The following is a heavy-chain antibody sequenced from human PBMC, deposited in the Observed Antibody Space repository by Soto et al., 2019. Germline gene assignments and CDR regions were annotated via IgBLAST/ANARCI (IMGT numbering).Heavy chain of an antibody. J-gene: IGHJ4*02. V-gene: IGHV4-39*01. D-gene: IGHD2-15*01. CDR1: GGSISSSSYY. Sequence: SETLSLTCTVSGGSISSSSYYWGWIRQPPGKRLEWIGSIYYSGSTYYNPSLKSRVTISVDTSKNQFSLKLSSVTAAVTAVYYCARHTPAISISDHWGQGTLVTVSS. CDR3: ARHTPAISISDH. CDR2: IYYSGST.